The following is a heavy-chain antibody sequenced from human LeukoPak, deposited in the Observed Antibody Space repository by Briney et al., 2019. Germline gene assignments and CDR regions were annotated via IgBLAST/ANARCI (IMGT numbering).Heavy chain of an antibody. D-gene: IGHD6-13*01. CDR1: GFTFSTYS. Sequence: GGSLRLSCEASGFTFSTYSMNWVRQAPGKGLEWVSYISSGSSTVYYADSVKGRFTISRDNAKNSLYLQMNSLRDEDTAVYYCARDHSSTWYGPPPPTPQTTKYFQHWGQGTRVTVSS. CDR3: ARDHSSTWYGPPPPTPQTTKYFQH. CDR2: ISSGSSTV. V-gene: IGHV3-48*02. J-gene: IGHJ1*01.